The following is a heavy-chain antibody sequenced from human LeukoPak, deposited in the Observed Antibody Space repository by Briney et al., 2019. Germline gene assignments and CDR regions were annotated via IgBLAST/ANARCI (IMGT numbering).Heavy chain of an antibody. CDR1: GGSISSYY. CDR2: IYYSGST. Sequence: SETLSLTCTVSGGSISSYYWSWIRQPPGKGLEWIGYIYYSGSTNYNPSLKSRVTISVDTSKNQFSLRLSSVTAADTAVYYCAGSYYGPGYFDYWGQGTLVTVSS. V-gene: IGHV4-59*01. CDR3: AGSYYGPGYFDY. J-gene: IGHJ4*02. D-gene: IGHD1-26*01.